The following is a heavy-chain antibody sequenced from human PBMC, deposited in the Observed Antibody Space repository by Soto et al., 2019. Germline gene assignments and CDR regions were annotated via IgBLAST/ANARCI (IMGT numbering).Heavy chain of an antibody. CDR2: IYYSGST. V-gene: IGHV4-39*01. J-gene: IGHJ4*02. CDR1: SGSISSSGYY. CDR3: ASSYGDYVSD. D-gene: IGHD4-17*01. Sequence: QLQLQESGPGLVKPSETLSLTCTVSSGSISSSGYYWGWIRQPPGTGLEWIGSIYYSGSTYYNPSLKSRATISIDTSKNQFSLNLSSVTAADTAVYYCASSYGDYVSDWGQGTLVTVSS.